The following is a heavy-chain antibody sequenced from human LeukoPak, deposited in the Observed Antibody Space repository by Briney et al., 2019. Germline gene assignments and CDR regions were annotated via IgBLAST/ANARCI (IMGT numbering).Heavy chain of an antibody. CDR2: INHSGST. V-gene: IGHV4-34*01. Sequence: KPSETLSLTCAVYGGSFSGYYWSWIRQPPGKGLEWIGEINHSGSTNYNPSLKSRLTISVDTAKNQFSLKLSSVTAADTAVYYCAMGITMSYWGQGTLVTVSS. CDR3: AMGITMSY. J-gene: IGHJ4*02. CDR1: GGSFSGYY. D-gene: IGHD3-22*01.